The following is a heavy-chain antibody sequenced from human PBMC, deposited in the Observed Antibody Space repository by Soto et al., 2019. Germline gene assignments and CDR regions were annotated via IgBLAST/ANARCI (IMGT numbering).Heavy chain of an antibody. CDR2: IIPIFGTA. Sequence: ASVKVSCKASGGTFSSYAISWVRQAPGQGLEWMGGIIPIFGTANYAQKFQGRVTITADESTSTAYMELSSLRSEDTAVYYCAGCSTYNFGTYNWFDPWGQGTLVTVSS. D-gene: IGHD2-2*01. CDR3: AGCSTYNFGTYNWFDP. CDR1: GGTFSSYA. V-gene: IGHV1-69*13. J-gene: IGHJ5*02.